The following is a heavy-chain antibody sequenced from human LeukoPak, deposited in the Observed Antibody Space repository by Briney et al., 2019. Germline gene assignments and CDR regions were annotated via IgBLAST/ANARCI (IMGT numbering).Heavy chain of an antibody. J-gene: IGHJ4*02. CDR3: ARDPGVVAFHYFDF. CDR1: GFTFSSHA. V-gene: IGHV3-23*01. D-gene: IGHD3-3*01. CDR2: IGGRGGST. Sequence: GGSLRLSCVASGFTFSSHAMAWVRQSPGKGLEGVSAIGGRGGSTYYVDSVKGRFTISRDNSKNTLYLQMNSLRAEDTALYYCARDPGVVAFHYFDFWGQGTLVTVSS.